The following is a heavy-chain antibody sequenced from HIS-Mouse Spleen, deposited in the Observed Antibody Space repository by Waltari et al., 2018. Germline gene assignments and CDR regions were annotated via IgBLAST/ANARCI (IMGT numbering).Heavy chain of an antibody. Sequence: QLQLQESGPGLVKPSETLSLTCTVSGGSISSSSYYWGWIRQPPGKGLEGIGSIYYRGSTYSNPSLKSRVTISVDTSKNQFSRKLSSVTAADTAVYYCAREIPYSSSWYDWYFDLWGRGTLVTVSS. CDR2: IYYRGST. CDR3: AREIPYSSSWYDWYFDL. V-gene: IGHV4-39*07. D-gene: IGHD6-13*01. CDR1: GGSISSSSYY. J-gene: IGHJ2*01.